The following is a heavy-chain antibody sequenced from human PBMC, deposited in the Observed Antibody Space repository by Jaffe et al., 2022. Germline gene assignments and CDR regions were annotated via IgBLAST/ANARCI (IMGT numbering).Heavy chain of an antibody. CDR3: ARGGLIVVVRAFDI. CDR1: GFTFSSYS. J-gene: IGHJ3*02. D-gene: IGHD2-15*01. V-gene: IGHV3-21*01. Sequence: EVQLVESGGGLVKPGGSLRLSCAASGFTFSSYSMNWVRQAPGKGLEWVSSISSSSSYIYYADSVKGRFTISRDNAKNSLYLQMNSLRAEDTAVYYCARGGLIVVVRAFDIWGQGTMVTVSS. CDR2: ISSSSSYI.